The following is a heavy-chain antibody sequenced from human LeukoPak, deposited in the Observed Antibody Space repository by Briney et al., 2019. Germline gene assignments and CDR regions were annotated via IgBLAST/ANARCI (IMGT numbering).Heavy chain of an antibody. D-gene: IGHD5-12*01. Sequence: GRSLRLSCAASGFTFSSYGMHWVRQAPGKGLEWVAVIWYDGSKKYYADSVTGRFTISRDNSKNTLSLQMNSLRGEDTAIYYCARCFGTIVALDYWGQGMLVTVSS. CDR3: ARCFGTIVALDY. CDR1: GFTFSSYG. CDR2: IWYDGSKK. V-gene: IGHV3-33*01. J-gene: IGHJ4*02.